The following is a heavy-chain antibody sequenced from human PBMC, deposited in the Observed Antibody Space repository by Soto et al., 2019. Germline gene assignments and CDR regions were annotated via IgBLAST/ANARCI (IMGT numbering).Heavy chain of an antibody. J-gene: IGHJ6*02. V-gene: IGHV3-30-3*01. CDR2: ISYDGSNK. CDR1: GFTFSSYA. D-gene: IGHD4-4*01. Sequence: GGSLRLSCAASGFTFSSYAMHWVRQAPGKGLEWVAVISYDGSNKYYADSVKGRFTISRDNSKNTLYLQMNSLRAEDTAVYYCARDYSNPELGMDVWGQGTTVTVSS. CDR3: ARDYSNPELGMDV.